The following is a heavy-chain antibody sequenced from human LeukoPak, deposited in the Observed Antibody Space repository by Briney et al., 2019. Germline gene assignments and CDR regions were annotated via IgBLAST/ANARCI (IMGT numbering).Heavy chain of an antibody. Sequence: GGSLRLSCAASGFTFSSYAMSWVRQAPGKGLEWVSAISGSGGSTYYADSVKGRFTISRDNSKNTLYLQMNSLRAEDTAVYGCAKDLGISDAFDIWGQGTMVTVSS. CDR2: ISGSGGST. D-gene: IGHD6-13*01. V-gene: IGHV3-23*01. J-gene: IGHJ3*02. CDR1: GFTFSSYA. CDR3: AKDLGISDAFDI.